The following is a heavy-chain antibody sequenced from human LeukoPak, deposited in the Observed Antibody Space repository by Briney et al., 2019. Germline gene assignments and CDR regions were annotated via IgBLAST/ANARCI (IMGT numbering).Heavy chain of an antibody. CDR3: AKGDRYYDSSGYLDY. V-gene: IGHV3-9*01. CDR2: ISWNSGSI. J-gene: IGHJ4*02. CDR1: GFTFDDYA. D-gene: IGHD3-22*01. Sequence: PGRSLRLSCAASGFTFDDYAMHWVRQAPGKGLEWVSGISWNSGSIGYADSVEGRFTISRDNAKNSLYLQMNSLRAEDTALYYCAKGDRYYDSSGYLDYWGQGTLVTVSS.